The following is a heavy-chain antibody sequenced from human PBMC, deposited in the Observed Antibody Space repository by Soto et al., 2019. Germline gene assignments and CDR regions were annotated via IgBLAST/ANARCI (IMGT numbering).Heavy chain of an antibody. J-gene: IGHJ6*04. CDR2: ISSKGGST. D-gene: IGHD3-3*01. V-gene: IGHV3-64D*06. CDR3: VKLALEYGYIDLRRYDYEDYTMEV. Sequence: GGSLRLSGSASGFTFSSYAMHWVRQAPGQVLEYVSAISSKGGSTYYADSVKGRFTISRDNSKNTLYLQMSSLRAGDTAVYYCVKLALEYGYIDLRRYDYEDYTMEVRGEGTTVTVSS. CDR1: GFTFSSYA.